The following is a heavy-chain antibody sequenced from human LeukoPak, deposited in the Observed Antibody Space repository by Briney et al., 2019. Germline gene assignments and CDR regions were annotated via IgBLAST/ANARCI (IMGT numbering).Heavy chain of an antibody. CDR3: ARNYYDSSVASDY. CDR2: INWNGGYT. V-gene: IGHV3-20*04. D-gene: IGHD3-22*01. J-gene: IGHJ4*02. Sequence: PGGSLRLSCAASGFTFNDYGMSWVLQGSGKGLEWVSGINWNGGYTAYADSVKGRFTISRDNAKNSLYLQMNSLTAGDTALYYCARNYYDSSVASDYWGQGTLVTVS. CDR1: GFTFNDYG.